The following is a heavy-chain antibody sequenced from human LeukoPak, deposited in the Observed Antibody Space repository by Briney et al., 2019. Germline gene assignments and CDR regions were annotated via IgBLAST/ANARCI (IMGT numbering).Heavy chain of an antibody. CDR1: GGSFSGYY. J-gene: IGHJ4*02. V-gene: IGHV4-34*01. Sequence: SETLSLTCAVYGGSFSGYYWSWIRQSPGKGLEWIGEINHSGSTNYNPSLKSRVTISVETSKNQFSLKLSSVTAADTAVYYCANSPFWSGFYYFDYWGQGTLVTVSS. CDR2: INHSGST. D-gene: IGHD3-3*02. CDR3: ANSPFWSGFYYFDY.